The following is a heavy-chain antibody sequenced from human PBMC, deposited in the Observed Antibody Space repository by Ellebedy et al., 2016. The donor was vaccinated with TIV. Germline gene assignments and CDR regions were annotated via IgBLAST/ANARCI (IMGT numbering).Heavy chain of an antibody. CDR3: ARVSNYYDSSGYYSPLDY. Sequence: ASVKVSCKASGGTFSSYAISWVRQAPGQGLEWMGGIIPIFGTANYAQKFQGRVTITADESTSTAYMELSSLRSEDTAVYYCARVSNYYDSSGYYSPLDYWGQGTLVTVSS. D-gene: IGHD3-22*01. J-gene: IGHJ4*02. V-gene: IGHV1-69*13. CDR1: GGTFSSYA. CDR2: IIPIFGTA.